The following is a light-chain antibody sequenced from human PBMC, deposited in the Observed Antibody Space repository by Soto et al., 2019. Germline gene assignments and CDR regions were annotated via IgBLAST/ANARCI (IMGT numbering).Light chain of an antibody. CDR3: QQYGSSLGWT. CDR2: GAS. J-gene: IGKJ1*01. CDR1: QSVSSSY. V-gene: IGKV3-20*01. Sequence: EIVLTQSPGTLSLSPGERATLSCRASQSVSSSYLAWYQQKPGQAPRLLIYGASSRATGIPDWFSGSGSGTDFTLTISRLEPEDFAVYYCQQYGSSLGWTFGQGTKVEIK.